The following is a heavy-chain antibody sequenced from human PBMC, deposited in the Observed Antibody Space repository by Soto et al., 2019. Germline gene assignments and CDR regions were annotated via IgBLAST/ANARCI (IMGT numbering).Heavy chain of an antibody. D-gene: IGHD3-16*01. CDR3: ARYGGGGFVNWFDP. V-gene: IGHV3-48*03. CDR2: ISSSGSTI. Sequence: EVQLVESGGGLVQPGGSLRLSCAASGFTFSSYEMNWVRQAPGKGLEWVSYISSSGSTIYYADSVKGRFTISRDNAKNSLYLQMNSLRAEDTAVYYCARYGGGGFVNWFDPWGQGTLVTVSS. CDR1: GFTFSSYE. J-gene: IGHJ5*02.